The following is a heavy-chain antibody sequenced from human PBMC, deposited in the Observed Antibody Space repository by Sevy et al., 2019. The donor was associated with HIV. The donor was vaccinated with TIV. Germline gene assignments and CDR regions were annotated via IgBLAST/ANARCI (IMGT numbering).Heavy chain of an antibody. CDR3: ARSPPVVVVPGAPSWFDP. CDR1: DGSFSGYY. D-gene: IGHD2-2*01. Sequence: SETLSLTCGVHDGSFSGYYWNWIRQLPGKGLEWIGEINESGITYYNPSLKSRVTISVDTSKKQFSLKLNCVTAADTAVYFCARSPPVVVVPGAPSWFDPWGQGTLVTVSS. CDR2: INESGIT. V-gene: IGHV4-34*01. J-gene: IGHJ5*02.